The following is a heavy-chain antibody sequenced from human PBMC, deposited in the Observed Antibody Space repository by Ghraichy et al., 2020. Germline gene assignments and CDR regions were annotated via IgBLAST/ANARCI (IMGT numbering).Heavy chain of an antibody. CDR3: AKASYSSAWNQYHYGMDV. J-gene: IGHJ6*02. CDR1: GYSISSGYY. Sequence: SETLSLTCSVSGYSISSGYYWGWIRQPPGKGLEWIGSIYHSGSTYYNPSLKSRVTISVDTSKNQFSLKLSSVTAADTAIYYCAKASYSSAWNQYHYGMDVWGQGTTVTVSS. V-gene: IGHV4-38-2*02. CDR2: IYHSGST. D-gene: IGHD6-19*01.